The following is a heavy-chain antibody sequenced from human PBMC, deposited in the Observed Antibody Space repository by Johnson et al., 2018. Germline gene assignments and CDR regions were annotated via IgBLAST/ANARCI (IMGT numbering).Heavy chain of an antibody. D-gene: IGHD6-19*01. J-gene: IGHJ6*02. CDR3: ARGWQAVDRYYYYGMDV. V-gene: IGHV1-69*01. CDR2: IIPIFGTA. CDR1: GGTFSSYA. Sequence: QVQLVESGAEVRKPGSSXKVSCKASGGTFSSYAISWVRQAHGQGLEWMGGIIPIFGTAKYAQKFQGRVPITADESTSTDYMELSSLRSEDTAVYYCARGWQAVDRYYYYGMDVWGQGTTVTVSS.